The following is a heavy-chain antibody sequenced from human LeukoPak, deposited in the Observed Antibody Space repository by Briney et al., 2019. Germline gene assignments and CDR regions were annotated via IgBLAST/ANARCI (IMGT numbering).Heavy chain of an antibody. D-gene: IGHD2-2*01. CDR2: ISRDGGST. Sequence: PGGSLRLSCAASGFTFDDYAMHWVRQAPGKGLEWVSLISRDGGSTYYADSVKGRFTISRDNSKNSLYLQMNSLRAEDTALYYCARSGIVVVPAASRYYYYYYYMDVWGKGTTVTVSS. CDR3: ARSGIVVVPAASRYYYYYYYMDV. J-gene: IGHJ6*03. V-gene: IGHV3-43D*03. CDR1: GFTFDDYA.